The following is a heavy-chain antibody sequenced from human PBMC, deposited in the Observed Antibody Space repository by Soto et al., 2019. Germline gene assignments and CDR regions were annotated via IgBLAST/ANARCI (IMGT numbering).Heavy chain of an antibody. CDR3: ARGSHPGVVRDGYIFY. CDR1: GDSISSGGHY. V-gene: IGHV4-30-4*01. D-gene: IGHD5-12*01. J-gene: IGHJ4*02. Sequence: QVQLQESGPGLVKPSQTLSLTCTVSGDSISSGGHYWSWIRQPPGKGLEWIGYIYYNGGTYYNPSLKSRVTISVDTSKNQFSLKVSSVTAADTAVYYCARGSHPGVVRDGYIFYWGQGTLVTVSS. CDR2: IYYNGGT.